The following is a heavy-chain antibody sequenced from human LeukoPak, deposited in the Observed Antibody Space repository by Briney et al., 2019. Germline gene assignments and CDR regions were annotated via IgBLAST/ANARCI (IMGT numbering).Heavy chain of an antibody. V-gene: IGHV4-59*01. Sequence: SETLSLTCTVSGDSISSYYWSWIRQPPGRGLEWIRYIFYSGSTNYNPSLKSRVTISVDTSKSQFSLKLSSVTAADTAVYYCARGIGLRYFDWTFDYWGQGTLVTVSS. D-gene: IGHD3-9*01. CDR2: IFYSGST. CDR3: ARGIGLRYFDWTFDY. J-gene: IGHJ4*02. CDR1: GDSISSYY.